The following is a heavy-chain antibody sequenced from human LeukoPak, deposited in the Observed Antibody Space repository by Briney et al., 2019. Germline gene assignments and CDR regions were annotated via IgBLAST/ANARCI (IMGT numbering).Heavy chain of an antibody. CDR1: GGSISNTNW. CDR3: AIEGGPDRPLDY. CDR2: VNLQGST. Sequence: SETLSLTCGVSGGSISNTNWWTWFRQPAGKGLEWIGEVNLQGSTNYNPSLKSRVAISVDKSENHISLKLTSVTAADTALYYCAIEGGPDRPLDYSGQGTLVTVAS. J-gene: IGHJ4*02. V-gene: IGHV4-4*02.